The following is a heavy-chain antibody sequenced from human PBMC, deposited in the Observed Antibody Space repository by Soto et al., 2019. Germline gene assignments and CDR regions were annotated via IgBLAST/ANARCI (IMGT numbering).Heavy chain of an antibody. V-gene: IGHV1-18*01. CDR3: ARCYCSVGSCYTCWHFDL. CDR1: GYTFNNYG. J-gene: IGHJ2*01. D-gene: IGHD2-15*01. CDR2: IGPYNGNT. Sequence: QVQLVQSGAEVKKPGASVKVSCKASGYTFNNYGISWVRQAPGQGLEWMGWIGPYNGNTDHAQNFQGRVTITTDTSTTTAYMELRSLRSVDTALYYCARCYCSVGSCYTCWHFDLWGRGTLVTVSS.